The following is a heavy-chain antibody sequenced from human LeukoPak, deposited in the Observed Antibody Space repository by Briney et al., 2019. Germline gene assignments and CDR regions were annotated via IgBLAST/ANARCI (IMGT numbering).Heavy chain of an antibody. D-gene: IGHD5-18*01. Sequence: SETLSLTCTVSGFSISSGHYWGWVRPPPGAGLEWIGIVYQSGTTYYNPSLKSRVTTSGEMSKNQFSLRLRPVTAADTAVYYCARIFIRNGYSSYFDCWGQGTLVTVSS. CDR2: VYQSGTT. CDR3: ARIFIRNGYSSYFDC. V-gene: IGHV4-38-2*02. CDR1: GFSISSGHY. J-gene: IGHJ4*02.